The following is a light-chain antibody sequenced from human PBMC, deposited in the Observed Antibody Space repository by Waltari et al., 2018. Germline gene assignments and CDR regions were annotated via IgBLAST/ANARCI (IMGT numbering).Light chain of an antibody. V-gene: IGKV1-12*01. Sequence: DIQMTQSPSFVSASVGDRVTITCRASQSISNWLAWYQQKPGKAPKFLIYAASSLESGVPSRFGGSGSGTDFTLNISSLQPEDFATYYCQQTNSFPRTFGQGTKVEIK. CDR2: AAS. CDR1: QSISNW. CDR3: QQTNSFPRT. J-gene: IGKJ1*01.